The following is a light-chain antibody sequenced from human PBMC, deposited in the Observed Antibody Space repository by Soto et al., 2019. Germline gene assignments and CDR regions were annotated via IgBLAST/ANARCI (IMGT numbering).Light chain of an antibody. CDR2: GAS. CDR1: QSISRS. CDR3: HQYVTSPPYT. J-gene: IGKJ2*01. V-gene: IGKV3-20*01. Sequence: EIVLTQSPGTLSLSPGERATLSCRASQSISRSLAWYQQKPGQAPRLLIYGASSRVTGIPDRFSGSGSGTDFTLTISRLEPEDFAVYFWHQYVTSPPYTFGQGTKLEIK.